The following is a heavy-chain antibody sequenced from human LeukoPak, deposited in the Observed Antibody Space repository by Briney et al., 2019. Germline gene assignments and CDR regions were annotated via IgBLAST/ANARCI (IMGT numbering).Heavy chain of an antibody. J-gene: IGHJ4*02. CDR1: GFSFSRYW. Sequence: GGSLRLSCAASGFSFSRYWMSWVRQTPGKGLEWVANIKQDGSEKNYVESVKGRFTISRDNAKNSLYLQMNSLRAEDTAVYYCARGSGSGSYYPAHFDYWGQGTLITVSS. D-gene: IGHD3-10*01. CDR2: IKQDGSEK. CDR3: ARGSGSGSYYPAHFDY. V-gene: IGHV3-7*01.